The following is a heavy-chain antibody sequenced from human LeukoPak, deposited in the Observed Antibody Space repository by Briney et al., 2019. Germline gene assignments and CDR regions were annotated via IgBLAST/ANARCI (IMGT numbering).Heavy chain of an antibody. Sequence: WASVKVPCKASGYTFTGYYMHWVRQAPGQGLEWMGWINPNSGGTNYAQKFQGRVTMIRDTSISTAYMELSRLRSDDTAVYYCASLRYYYDSSGHDYWGQGTLVTVSS. V-gene: IGHV1-2*02. CDR3: ASLRYYYDSSGHDY. CDR2: INPNSGGT. CDR1: GYTFTGYY. D-gene: IGHD3-22*01. J-gene: IGHJ4*02.